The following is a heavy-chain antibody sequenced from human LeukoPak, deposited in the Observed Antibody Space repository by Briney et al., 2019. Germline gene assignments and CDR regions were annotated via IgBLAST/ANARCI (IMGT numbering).Heavy chain of an antibody. CDR1: AGSISSSNW. D-gene: IGHD6-13*01. J-gene: IGHJ3*02. Sequence: PSETLSLTCAVSAGSISSSNWWSWVRQPPGKGLEWIGEIYHSGSTNYNPSLKSRVTISVDTSKNQFSLKLSSVTAADTAVYYCARQARSSSRAFDIWGQGTMVTVSS. V-gene: IGHV4-4*02. CDR2: IYHSGST. CDR3: ARQARSSSRAFDI.